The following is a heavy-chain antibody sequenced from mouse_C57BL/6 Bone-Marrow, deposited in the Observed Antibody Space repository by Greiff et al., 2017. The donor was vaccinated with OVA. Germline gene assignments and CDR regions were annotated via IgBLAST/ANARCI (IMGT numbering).Heavy chain of an antibody. V-gene: IGHV14-4*01. D-gene: IGHD3-3*01. CDR1: GFNIKDDY. J-gene: IGHJ3*01. Sequence: EVQLQQSGAELVRPGASVKLSCTASGFNIKDDYMHWVKQRPEQGLEWIGWIDPENGDTEYASKFQGKATITADTSSNTAYLQLSSLTSEDTAVYYCTDWAAWFADWGQGTLVTVSA. CDR3: TDWAAWFAD. CDR2: IDPENGDT.